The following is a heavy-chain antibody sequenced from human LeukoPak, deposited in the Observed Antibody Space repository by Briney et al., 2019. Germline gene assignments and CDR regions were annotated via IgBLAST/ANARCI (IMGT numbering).Heavy chain of an antibody. CDR1: GYTFTSYG. Sequence: GASVKVSCKVSGYTFTSYGISWVRQAPGQGLEWMGWISAYNGNTNYAQKVQGRVTMTTDTSTRTANMELRSLRSDDTAVYYCARVADSSGPYYFYGMDVWGQGTTVTVSS. D-gene: IGHD3-22*01. CDR3: ARVADSSGPYYFYGMDV. J-gene: IGHJ6*02. CDR2: ISAYNGNT. V-gene: IGHV1-18*01.